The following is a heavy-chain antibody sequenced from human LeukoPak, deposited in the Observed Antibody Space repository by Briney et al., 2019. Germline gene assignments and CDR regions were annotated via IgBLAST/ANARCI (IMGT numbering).Heavy chain of an antibody. CDR2: IYYSGST. CDR3: ARVSVSMIVDPQGYFDY. V-gene: IGHV4-39*07. CDR1: RFTFSSYS. J-gene: IGHJ4*02. Sequence: GSLRLSCAASRFTFSSYSMNWVRQAPGKGLEWLGSIYYSGSTYYNPSLKSRVTISVDTSKNQFSLKLSSVTAADTAVYYCARVSVSMIVDPQGYFDYWGQGTLVTVSS. D-gene: IGHD3-22*01.